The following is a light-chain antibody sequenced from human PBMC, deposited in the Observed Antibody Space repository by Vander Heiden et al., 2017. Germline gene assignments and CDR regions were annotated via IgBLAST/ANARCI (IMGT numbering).Light chain of an antibody. CDR2: WSS. CDR3: QQYYSTPWT. J-gene: IGKJ1*01. CDR1: QSFSYSSNNKNY. V-gene: IGKV4-1*01. Sequence: DIVMTQSPDSLAVSLGERATINCKSSQSFSYSSNNKNYLAWYQRKPGQPPKLLIYWSSTRESGVPYRFSCSGSGTDFTLTISSLRAEYVAVYYCQQYYSTPWTFGQGTKVVIK.